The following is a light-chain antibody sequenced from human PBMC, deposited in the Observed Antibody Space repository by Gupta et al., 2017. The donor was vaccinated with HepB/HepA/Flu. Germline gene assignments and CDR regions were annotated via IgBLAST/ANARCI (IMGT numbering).Light chain of an antibody. J-gene: IGLJ3*02. V-gene: IGLV1-47*01. Sequence: QSVLTQPPSASGTPGQRVAISCSGSKSNIGSNHVYWCQQFPGMAPKLLIYRTTQRPSGVPDRFSASKSGTSASLAISGLRSEDEADYYCAVWDDSLRGHWVFGGGTRVTVL. CDR3: AVWDDSLRGHWV. CDR1: KSNIGSNH. CDR2: RTT.